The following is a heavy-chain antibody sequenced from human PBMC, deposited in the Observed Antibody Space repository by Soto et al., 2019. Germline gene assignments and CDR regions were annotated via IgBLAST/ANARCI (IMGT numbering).Heavy chain of an antibody. D-gene: IGHD2-2*02. CDR1: GGSISSGGYY. J-gene: IGHJ6*02. CDR3: ARVPRPHIRTWGPAAIRDYYYYYGMDV. CDR2: IYYSGST. V-gene: IGHV4-31*03. Sequence: SETLSLTCTVSGGSISSGGYYWSWIRQHPGKGLEWIGYIYYSGSTYYNPSPKSRVTISVDTSKNQFSLKLSSVTAADTAVYYCARVPRPHIRTWGPAAIRDYYYYYGMDVWGQGTTVTVSS.